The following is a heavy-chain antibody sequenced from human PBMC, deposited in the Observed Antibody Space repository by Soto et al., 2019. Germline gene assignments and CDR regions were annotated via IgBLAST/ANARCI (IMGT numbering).Heavy chain of an antibody. J-gene: IGHJ6*02. CDR2: IYPGDYVT. Sequence: GESLKISCKGSGYHFTNYWVGWVRQMPGKGLEWMGIIYPGDYVTRYSPSFQGQVTISADKSISTAYLQWSSLKASDTAMYYCARHPNGDYDIMDVWSQGTTVTVSS. V-gene: IGHV5-51*01. D-gene: IGHD4-17*01. CDR3: ARHPNGDYDIMDV. CDR1: GYHFTNYW.